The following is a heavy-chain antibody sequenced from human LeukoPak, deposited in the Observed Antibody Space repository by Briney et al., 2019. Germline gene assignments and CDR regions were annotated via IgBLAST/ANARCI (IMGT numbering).Heavy chain of an antibody. CDR3: AKVRWDNSGWYYLDS. D-gene: IGHD6-19*01. CDR1: GFTFSDYN. CDR2: ISYDGSNK. Sequence: HPGGSLRLSCAASGFTFSDYNMHWVRQAPGKGLEWVAVISYDGSNKYYADSVKGRFTISRDNSKNTLYLQMNSLTDEDTAVYYCAKVRWDNSGWYYLDSWGQGTLVTVSS. V-gene: IGHV3-30*18. J-gene: IGHJ4*02.